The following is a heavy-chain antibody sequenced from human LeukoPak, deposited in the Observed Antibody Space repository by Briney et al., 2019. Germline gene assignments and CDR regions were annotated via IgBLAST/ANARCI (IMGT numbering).Heavy chain of an antibody. V-gene: IGHV4-4*07. J-gene: IGHJ5*02. CDR2: FGGGP. Sequence: SETLSLTCTVSGGSISLWQWNWIRQPAGKGLEWIGRFGGGPNYNPSLKSRVTMSLDTSKNQFSLKLSSVTAADTAVYYCARDHPLYSSSPGGWFDPWGQGTLVTVSS. CDR3: ARDHPLYSSSPGGWFDP. CDR1: GGSISLWQ. D-gene: IGHD6-6*01.